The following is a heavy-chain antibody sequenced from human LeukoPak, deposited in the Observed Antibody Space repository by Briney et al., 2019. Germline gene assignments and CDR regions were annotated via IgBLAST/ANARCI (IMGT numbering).Heavy chain of an antibody. J-gene: IGHJ5*02. D-gene: IGHD4-17*01. CDR2: INHSGST. Sequence: AETLGLTCAVYGGSFSGYYWSWIRQPPGKGLEWIGEINHSGSTNYNPSLKCRVTISVDTSKNQFSLKLSSVTAADTAVYYCATTYGDYPYNWFDPWGQRTLVAASS. CDR1: GGSFSGYY. V-gene: IGHV4-34*01. CDR3: ATTYGDYPYNWFDP.